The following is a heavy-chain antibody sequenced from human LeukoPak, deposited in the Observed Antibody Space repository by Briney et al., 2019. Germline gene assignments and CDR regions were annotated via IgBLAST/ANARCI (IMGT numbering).Heavy chain of an antibody. CDR2: IYYSGST. CDR3: ARSAVYGSGNYYFDY. V-gene: IGHV4-39*01. Sequence: SSETLSLTCIVSGGSISSSSYYWGWIRQPPGKGLEWIGTIYYSGSTYYNPSLKSRVTISVDTSKNQFSLKLSSVTAADTAVYSCARSAVYGSGNYYFDYWGQGTLVTVSS. CDR1: GGSISSSSYY. J-gene: IGHJ4*02. D-gene: IGHD3-10*01.